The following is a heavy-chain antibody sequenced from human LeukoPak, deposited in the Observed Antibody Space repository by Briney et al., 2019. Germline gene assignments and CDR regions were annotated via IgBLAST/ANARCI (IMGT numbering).Heavy chain of an antibody. D-gene: IGHD3-10*01. V-gene: IGHV3-66*01. CDR1: GFTVSSNY. CDR2: ISSGGSA. CDR3: ARGGNYYGSGSYYDNWFDP. Sequence: GGSLRLSCAASGFTVSSNYMSWVRQAPGKGLEGVPVISSGGSAYYADSVKGRFTISRDNSKNTLYLQMNSLRAEDTAVYYCARGGNYYGSGSYYDNWFDPWGQGTLVTLSS. J-gene: IGHJ5*02.